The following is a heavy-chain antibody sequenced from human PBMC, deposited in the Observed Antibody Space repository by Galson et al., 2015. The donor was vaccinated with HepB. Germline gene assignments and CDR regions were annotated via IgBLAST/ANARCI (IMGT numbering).Heavy chain of an antibody. CDR3: ARRVTVTTIEDAFDI. D-gene: IGHD4-17*01. CDR2: ISSSGSTI. V-gene: IGHV3-11*01. Sequence: SLRLSCAASGFTFSVYYMSWIRQAPGKGLEWVSYISSSGSTIYYADSVKGRFTISRDNAKNSLYLQMNSLRAEDTAVYYCARRVTVTTIEDAFDIWGQGTMVAVSS. CDR1: GFTFSVYY. J-gene: IGHJ3*02.